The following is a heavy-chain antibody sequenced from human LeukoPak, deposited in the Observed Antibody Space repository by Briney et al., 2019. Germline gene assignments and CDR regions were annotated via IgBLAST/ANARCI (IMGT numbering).Heavy chain of an antibody. V-gene: IGHV3-74*01. CDR2: INSDGSST. D-gene: IGHD6-6*01. J-gene: IGHJ5*02. CDR1: GFTFSSYW. CDR3: ARTGIAARPTVWFDP. Sequence: GGSLRLSCAASGFTFSSYWMHWVRQAPGKGLVWVSHINSDGSSTNYADSVKGRFTISRDNAKNTLYLQMNSLRAEDTAVYYCARTGIAARPTVWFDPWGQGTLVTVSS.